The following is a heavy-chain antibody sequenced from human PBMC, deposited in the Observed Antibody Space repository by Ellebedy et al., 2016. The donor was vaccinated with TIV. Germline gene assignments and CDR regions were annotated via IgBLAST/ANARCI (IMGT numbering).Heavy chain of an antibody. D-gene: IGHD3-10*01. Sequence: PGGSLRLSCAASGFTFSSYAMSWVRQAPGKGLEWVSAISGSGGSTYNADSAKGRFTISRDNSKNSLYLQMDSLRDEDTSMYYCAKDTWFGESDYWGQGTLVTVSS. V-gene: IGHV3-23*01. CDR3: AKDTWFGESDY. CDR2: ISGSGGST. J-gene: IGHJ4*02. CDR1: GFTFSSYA.